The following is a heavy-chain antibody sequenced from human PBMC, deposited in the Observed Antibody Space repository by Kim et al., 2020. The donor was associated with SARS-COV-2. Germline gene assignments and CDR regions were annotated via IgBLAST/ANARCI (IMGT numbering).Heavy chain of an antibody. Sequence: GGSLRLSCAASGFTFSTYNLHWVRQDPGKGLEWVAVIFYDGKTRYYGDSVNGRFTVSRDNSKNTLFLQMNSLSAEDTAVYYCAREGVDVNMITSFFDFWGQGTLVTVSS. D-gene: IGHD3-16*01. V-gene: IGHV3-33*01. CDR2: IFYDGKTR. CDR3: AREGVDVNMITSFFDF. J-gene: IGHJ4*02. CDR1: GFTFSTYN.